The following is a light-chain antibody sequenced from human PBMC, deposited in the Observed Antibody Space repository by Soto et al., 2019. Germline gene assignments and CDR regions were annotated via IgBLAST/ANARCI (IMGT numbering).Light chain of an antibody. Sequence: EIVLTQSPGTLSLSPGERATLSCRTSETLNSGYLAWYQQKPGQAPRLLIYGASRRASGVPDRFSGSGSGTDFTLTIIRLEPEDFAVYYCQQYGSAPYTFGQKTKLEIK. CDR3: QQYGSAPYT. CDR2: GAS. V-gene: IGKV3-20*01. J-gene: IGKJ2*01. CDR1: ETLNSGY.